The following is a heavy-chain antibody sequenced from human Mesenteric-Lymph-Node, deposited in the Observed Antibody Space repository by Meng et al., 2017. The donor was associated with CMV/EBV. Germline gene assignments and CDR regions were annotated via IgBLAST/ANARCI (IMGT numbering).Heavy chain of an antibody. Sequence: TCAVSGGSISSSNWWRWVRQPPGKGLEWIGEVSHTGSTLYTPSLKSRVTISVDKAKNHFSLRLTSVTAADTGVYFCARSPGFYSLDYWGLGTLVTVSS. CDR1: GGSISSSNW. J-gene: IGHJ4*02. CDR2: VSHTGST. D-gene: IGHD2-15*01. CDR3: ARSPGFYSLDY. V-gene: IGHV4-4*01.